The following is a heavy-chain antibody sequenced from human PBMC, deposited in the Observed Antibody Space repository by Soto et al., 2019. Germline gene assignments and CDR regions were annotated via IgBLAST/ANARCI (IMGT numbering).Heavy chain of an antibody. Sequence: PGGSLRLSCAASGFTFSSYSMNWVRQAPGKGLEWVSYISSSSTIYYADSVKGRFTISRDNAKNSLYLQMNSLRDEDTAVYYCARVLFGGRGYGMDVWGQGTTVTVSS. J-gene: IGHJ6*02. CDR3: ARVLFGGRGYGMDV. CDR1: GFTFSSYS. V-gene: IGHV3-48*02. D-gene: IGHD2-21*01. CDR2: ISSSSTI.